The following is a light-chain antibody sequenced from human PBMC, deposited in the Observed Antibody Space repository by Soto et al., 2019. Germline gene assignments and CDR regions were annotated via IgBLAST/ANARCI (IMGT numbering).Light chain of an antibody. CDR1: SSNIGSKT. V-gene: IGLV1-44*01. CDR3: AAWDDSLNGLV. J-gene: IGLJ3*02. Sequence: QSVLTQPPSASGTPGQRVTISCSGSSSNIGSKTVNWYQQFPGTTPKVVIHSNSQRPSGFPDRFSGSKSGTSGYLTISGLQSVDEAYYYCAAWDDSLNGLVFGGGHKLTVL. CDR2: SNS.